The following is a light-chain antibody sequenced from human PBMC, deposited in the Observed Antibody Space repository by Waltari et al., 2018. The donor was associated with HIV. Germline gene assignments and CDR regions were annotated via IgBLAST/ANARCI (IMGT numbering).Light chain of an antibody. V-gene: IGLV2-23*02. CDR1: SNDVGYYHH. CDR3: CSYAGSSTFV. CDR2: DVN. J-gene: IGLJ2*01. Sequence: QSALTQPASVSGSPGQSVTISCTGTSNDVGYYHHVSWYHHLPCGAPKVVIYDVNQRLSAVSDRFSGSKSGNTAYLRISGLRVDDEADYYCCSYAGSSTFVFGGGTKLTVL.